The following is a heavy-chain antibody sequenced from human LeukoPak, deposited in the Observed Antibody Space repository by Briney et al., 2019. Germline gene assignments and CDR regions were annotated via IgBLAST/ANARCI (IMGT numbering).Heavy chain of an antibody. D-gene: IGHD1-1*01. Sequence: GGSLRLSCAASGFTFSNAWMNWVRQAPGKGLEWVSSISSSSSYIYYADSVKGRFTISRDNSKNTLCLQMNSLRAEDTAVYYCARMDWNQYFDYWGQGTLVTVSS. J-gene: IGHJ4*02. CDR2: ISSSSSYI. CDR1: GFTFSNAW. V-gene: IGHV3-21*01. CDR3: ARMDWNQYFDY.